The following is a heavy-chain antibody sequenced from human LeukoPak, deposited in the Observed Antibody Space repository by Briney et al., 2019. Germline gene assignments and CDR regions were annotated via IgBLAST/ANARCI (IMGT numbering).Heavy chain of an antibody. CDR3: ARGCYDILTGYCPFDP. V-gene: IGHV1-69*13. J-gene: IGHJ5*02. Sequence: SVKVSCKASGGTFSSYAISWVRQAPGQGLDWMGGIIPIFGTANYAQKFQGRVTITADESTSTAYMELSSLRSEDTAVYYCARGCYDILTGYCPFDPWGQGTLVTVSS. CDR2: IIPIFGTA. D-gene: IGHD3-9*01. CDR1: GGTFSSYA.